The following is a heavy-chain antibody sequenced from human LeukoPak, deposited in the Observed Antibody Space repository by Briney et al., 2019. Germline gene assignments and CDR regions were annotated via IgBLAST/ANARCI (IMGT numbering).Heavy chain of an antibody. CDR1: GFTFSSYG. CDR2: IRYDGSNK. CDR3: AKVRVLYSSSLYFDY. Sequence: GGSLRLSCAASGFTFSSYGMHWVRQAPGKGLEWGAFIRYDGSNKYYADSVKGRFTIPRDNSKTTLYLQMSSLRAEDTAVYYCAKVRVLYSSSLYFDYWGQGTLVTVSS. D-gene: IGHD6-13*01. V-gene: IGHV3-30*02. J-gene: IGHJ4*02.